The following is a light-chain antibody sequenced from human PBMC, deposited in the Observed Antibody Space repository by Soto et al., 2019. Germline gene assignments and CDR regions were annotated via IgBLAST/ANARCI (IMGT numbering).Light chain of an antibody. CDR3: CCCSYADSSSFRVL. CDR2: EVN. V-gene: IGLV2-14*01. J-gene: IGLJ2*01. Sequence: QSALTQPASLSGSPGQSITISCTGTSSDIGAYDYVSWFQQHPGKAPKLMISEVNNRPSGVPDRFSGSKSANTASLIISGLQAADEAEYYCCCCSYADSSSFRVLFGGGTKVTVL. CDR1: SSDIGAYDY.